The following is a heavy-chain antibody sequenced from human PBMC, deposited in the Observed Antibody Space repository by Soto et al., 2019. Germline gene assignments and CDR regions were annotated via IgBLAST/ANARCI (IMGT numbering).Heavy chain of an antibody. J-gene: IGHJ4*02. CDR1: GYTFTSYD. V-gene: IGHV1-8*01. Sequence: QVQLVQSGAEVKKPGASVKVSCKASGYTFTSYDINWVRQATGQGLEWMGWMNPNSGNTGYAQKFQGRVTMTRNTSINTAYMELTGLRSEDTAVYYCAGGRTDYGGNLRPFYWGQGTLVTVSS. CDR3: AGGRTDYGGNLRPFY. D-gene: IGHD4-17*01. CDR2: MNPNSGNT.